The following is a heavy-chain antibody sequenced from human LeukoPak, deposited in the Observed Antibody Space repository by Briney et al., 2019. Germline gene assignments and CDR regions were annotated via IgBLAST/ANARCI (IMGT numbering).Heavy chain of an antibody. CDR3: AKDRSGYDSPLNFDS. CDR2: IYYSGGT. Sequence: ASETLSLTCTVSRDSISSSNYYGAWIRQPPGKGLEWIGSIYYSGGTYYNPSLKSRVTISVDTSKNQFSLKLSSVTAADTALYYCAKDRSGYDSPLNFDSWGQGTLVTVSS. CDR1: RDSISSSNYY. D-gene: IGHD5-12*01. J-gene: IGHJ4*02. V-gene: IGHV4-39*07.